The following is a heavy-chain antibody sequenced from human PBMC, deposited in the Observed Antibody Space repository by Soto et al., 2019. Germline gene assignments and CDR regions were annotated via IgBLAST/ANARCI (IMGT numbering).Heavy chain of an antibody. CDR3: AKDRRTVTYYYYYGMDV. D-gene: IGHD4-4*01. Sequence: GGSLRLSCAASGFTFSSYAMSWVRQAPGKGLEWVSAISGSGGSTYYADSVKGRFTISRDNSKNTLYLQMNSLRAEDTAVYYCAKDRRTVTYYYYYGMDVWGQGTTVTVSS. V-gene: IGHV3-23*01. CDR2: ISGSGGST. J-gene: IGHJ6*02. CDR1: GFTFSSYA.